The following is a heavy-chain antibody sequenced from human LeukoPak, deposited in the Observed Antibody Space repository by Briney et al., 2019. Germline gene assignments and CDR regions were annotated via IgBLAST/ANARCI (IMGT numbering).Heavy chain of an antibody. CDR2: MSYVGSSE. J-gene: IGHJ4*02. Sequence: GRSLRLSCAASGFTSSRFAARWVRQAPGKGLEWVAVMSYVGSSEYYADSVKGRFTVSRDNSKNMLYLQMNSLRAEDTAVYYCARDSDYDILTGLDYWGQGTLVTVSS. V-gene: IGHV3-30*04. CDR1: GFTSSRFA. CDR3: ARDSDYDILTGLDY. D-gene: IGHD3-9*01.